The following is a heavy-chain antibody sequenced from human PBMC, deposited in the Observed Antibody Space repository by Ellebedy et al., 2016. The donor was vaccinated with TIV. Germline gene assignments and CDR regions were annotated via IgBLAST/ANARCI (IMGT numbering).Heavy chain of an antibody. J-gene: IGHJ6*02. CDR3: ARHRRGDPAGGPYYYYGMDV. CDR2: TYYRSKWYN. Sequence: SQTLSLTCAISGDSVSSNSAAWNWIRQSPSRGLEWLGRTYYRSKWYNDYAVSVKSRITINPDTSKNQFSLQLNSVTPEDTAVYYCARHRRGDPAGGPYYYYGMDVWGQGTTVTVSS. D-gene: IGHD2-21*01. CDR1: GDSVSSNSAA. V-gene: IGHV6-1*01.